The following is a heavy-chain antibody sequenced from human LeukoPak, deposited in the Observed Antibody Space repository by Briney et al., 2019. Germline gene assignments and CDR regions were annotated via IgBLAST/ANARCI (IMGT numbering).Heavy chain of an antibody. J-gene: IGHJ5*02. D-gene: IGHD6-13*01. CDR3: ARTSLEGYSSSWYEDDKAVFDP. CDR2: ISAYNGNT. Sequence: GASVKVSCKASGYTFTSYGISWVRQAPGQGLEWMGWISAYNGNTNYAQKLQGRVTMTTDTSTSTAYMELRSLRSDDTAVYYCARTSLEGYSSSWYEDDKAVFDPWGQGTLVTVSS. CDR1: GYTFTSYG. V-gene: IGHV1-18*01.